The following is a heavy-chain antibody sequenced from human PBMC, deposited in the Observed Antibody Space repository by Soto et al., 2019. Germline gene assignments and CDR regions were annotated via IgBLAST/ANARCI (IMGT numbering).Heavy chain of an antibody. CDR2: IKAGNGNT. CDR3: ARVDRGRYDFWSGYGGPFDP. CDR1: GYTFTSYA. J-gene: IGHJ5*02. D-gene: IGHD3-3*01. Sequence: QVQLVQSGAEVKKPGASVKVSCKASGYTFTSYAMHWVRQAPGQRLEWMGWIKAGNGNTKYSQKLQDRVTITRDTSASTAYLELSSLSSEDTVVYYCARVDRGRYDFWSGYGGPFDPWGQGTLVTVSS. V-gene: IGHV1-3*01.